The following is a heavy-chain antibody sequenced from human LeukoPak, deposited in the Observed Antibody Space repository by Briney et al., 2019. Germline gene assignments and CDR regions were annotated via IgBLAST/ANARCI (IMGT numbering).Heavy chain of an antibody. V-gene: IGHV1-8*03. CDR1: GYTFTSYD. CDR3: ARAKTNWNDYVWGSFSFGSNWFDP. D-gene: IGHD3-16*01. J-gene: IGHJ5*02. Sequence: ASVKVSCKASGYTFTSYDINWVRQVTGQGLEWMGWMNPKSGNTGYAQKFQGRVTITRNTSISTAYMEVSSLRYEDTAVYYCARAKTNWNDYVWGSFSFGSNWFDPWGQGTLVTVSS. CDR2: MNPKSGNT.